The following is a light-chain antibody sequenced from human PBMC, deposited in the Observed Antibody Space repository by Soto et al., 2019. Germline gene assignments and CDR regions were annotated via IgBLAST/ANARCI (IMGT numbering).Light chain of an antibody. CDR3: QQRSNWPPVT. CDR2: DAS. V-gene: IGKV3-11*01. Sequence: LXPGERATLSCRASQSVSSYLAWYQQKPGQAPRLLIYDASNRATGIPARFSGSGSGTDFTLTISSLEPEDFAIYYCQQRSNWPPVTFGGGTKVEIK. CDR1: QSVSSY. J-gene: IGKJ4*01.